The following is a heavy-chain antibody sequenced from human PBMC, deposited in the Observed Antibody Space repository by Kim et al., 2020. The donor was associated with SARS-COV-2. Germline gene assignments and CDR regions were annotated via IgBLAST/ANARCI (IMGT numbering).Heavy chain of an antibody. CDR3: ARHVAAAIYYMDV. V-gene: IGHV5-51*01. J-gene: IGHJ6*03. CDR1: GYSFTSYW. CDR2: IYPGDSDT. D-gene: IGHD6-13*01. Sequence: GESLKISCKGSGYSFTSYWIGWVRQMPGKGLEWMGIIYPGDSDTRYSPSFQGQVTISADKSISTAYLQWSSLKASDTAMYYCARHVAAAIYYMDVWGKGTTVTVSS.